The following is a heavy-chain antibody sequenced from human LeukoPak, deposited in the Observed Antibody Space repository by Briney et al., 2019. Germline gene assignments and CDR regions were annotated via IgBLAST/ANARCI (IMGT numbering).Heavy chain of an antibody. CDR1: GFTFSSYA. D-gene: IGHD3-22*01. CDR2: ISGSGGST. J-gene: IGHJ4*02. CDR3: AKAPLGYYDSSGYFDY. Sequence: PGGSLRPSCAASGFTFSSYAMSWVRQAPGKGLEWVSAISGSGGSTYYADSVKGRFTISRDNSKNTLYLQMNSLRAEDTAVYYCAKAPLGYYDSSGYFDYWGQGTLVTVSS. V-gene: IGHV3-23*01.